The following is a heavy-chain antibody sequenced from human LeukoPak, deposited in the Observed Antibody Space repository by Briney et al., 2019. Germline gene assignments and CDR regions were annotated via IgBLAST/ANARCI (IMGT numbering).Heavy chain of an antibody. CDR2: INHSGST. J-gene: IGHJ6*03. Sequence: PSETLSLTCAVYGGSFSGYYWSWIRQPPGKGLEWIGEINHSGSTNYNPSLKSRVTISVDTSKNQFSLKLSSVTAADTAVYYCARGDYDSSGYYYRHYYYYYYMDVWGKGTTVTVSS. CDR1: GGSFSGYY. V-gene: IGHV4-34*01. D-gene: IGHD3-22*01. CDR3: ARGDYDSSGYYYRHYYYYYYMDV.